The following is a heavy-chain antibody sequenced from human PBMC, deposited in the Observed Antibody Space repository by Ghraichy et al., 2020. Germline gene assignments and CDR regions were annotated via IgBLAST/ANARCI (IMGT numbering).Heavy chain of an antibody. CDR2: IYYSGST. V-gene: IGHV4-31*03. Sequence: SETLSLTCTVSGGSISSGGYYWSWIRQHPGKGLEWIGYIYYSGSTYYNPSLKSRVTISVDTSKNQFSLKLSSVTAADTAVYYCARDPRFGIYGMDVWGQGTTVTVSS. CDR3: ARDPRFGIYGMDV. D-gene: IGHD3-10*01. CDR1: GGSISSGGYY. J-gene: IGHJ6*02.